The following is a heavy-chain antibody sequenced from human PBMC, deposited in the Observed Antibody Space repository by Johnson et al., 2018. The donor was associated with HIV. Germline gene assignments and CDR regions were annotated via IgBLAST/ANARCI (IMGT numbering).Heavy chain of an antibody. CDR2: IYSGGST. V-gene: IGHV3-53*05. J-gene: IGHJ3*02. Sequence: EVRLVETGGDLIQPGGSLRLSCAASGFTVSSNYMTWVRQAPGKGLEWVSVIYSGGSTYYADSVKGRFTISRENAKNSLYLKMNSLRTEDTAVYYCAKDLGIVGAVHRTFDIWGQGTMVTVSS. CDR1: GFTVSSNY. D-gene: IGHD1-26*01. CDR3: AKDLGIVGAVHRTFDI.